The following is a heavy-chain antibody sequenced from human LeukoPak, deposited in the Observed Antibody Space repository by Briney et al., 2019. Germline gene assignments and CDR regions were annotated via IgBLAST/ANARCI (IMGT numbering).Heavy chain of an antibody. CDR2: ISWNSGSI. CDR1: GLTFDDYA. V-gene: IGHV3-9*01. Sequence: PGGSLRLSCAASGLTFDDYAMHWVRQAPGKGLEWVSGISWNSGSIGYADSVKGRFTISRDNAKNSLYLQMNSLRAEDTALYYCAKDPYWGQGTLVTVSS. CDR3: AKDPY. J-gene: IGHJ4*02.